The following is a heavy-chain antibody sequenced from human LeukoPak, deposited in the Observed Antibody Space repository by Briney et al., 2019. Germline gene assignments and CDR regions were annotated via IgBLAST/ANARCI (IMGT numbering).Heavy chain of an antibody. V-gene: IGHV5-51*01. CDR1: GYSFSTYW. CDR2: IYPGDSDT. Sequence: GESLKISCKGSGYSFSTYWIGWVRRMPGKGLEWMGIIYPGDSDTRYSPAFQGQVTISADKSINTAYLQWNSLKASDTAMYYCARRGSGWYVDYWGQGTLVTVSS. CDR3: ARRGSGWYVDY. J-gene: IGHJ4*02. D-gene: IGHD6-19*01.